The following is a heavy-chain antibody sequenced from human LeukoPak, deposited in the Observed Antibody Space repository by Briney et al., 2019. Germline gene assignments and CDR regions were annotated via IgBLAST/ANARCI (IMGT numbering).Heavy chain of an antibody. CDR1: GFTFTSYS. Sequence: GGSLRLSCAASGFTFTSYSMSWVRQAPGQGLEWVSAISGSGGSTYYADAVKGRFTISRDTSKNTLYLQMNSLRAEDTAVYYCAKDQTGYSSSWYGWAFDYWGQGTLVTVSS. J-gene: IGHJ4*02. V-gene: IGHV3-23*01. CDR2: ISGSGGST. D-gene: IGHD6-13*01. CDR3: AKDQTGYSSSWYGWAFDY.